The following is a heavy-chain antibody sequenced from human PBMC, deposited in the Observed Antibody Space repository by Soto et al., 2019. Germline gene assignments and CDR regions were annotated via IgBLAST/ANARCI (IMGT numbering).Heavy chain of an antibody. J-gene: IGHJ4*02. V-gene: IGHV3-48*02. CDR2: ISSSSSTI. Sequence: GGSLRLSCAASGFTFSSYSMNWVRQAPGKGLEWVSYISSSSSTIYYADSVKGRFTISRDNAKNSLYLQMNSLRDEDTAVYYWASPWGLGDFNYSFDYWGQGTLVTVSS. CDR3: ASPWGLGDFNYSFDY. CDR1: GFTFSSYS. D-gene: IGHD3-10*01.